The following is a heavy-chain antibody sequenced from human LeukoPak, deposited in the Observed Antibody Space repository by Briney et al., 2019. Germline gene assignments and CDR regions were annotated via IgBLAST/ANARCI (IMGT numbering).Heavy chain of an antibody. V-gene: IGHV3-23*01. CDR3: AKVPQPDYYFDY. J-gene: IGHJ4*02. CDR1: GSGFTFSSYA. Sequence: PGGSLRLSCAASGSGFTFSSYAMSWVRQAPGKGLEWVSSISGSGDRTIYADSVRGRLTISRDNSKSTLYLQMSSLRAEDTAVYYCAKVPQPDYYFDYWGQGFLVTVSS. CDR2: ISGSGDRT.